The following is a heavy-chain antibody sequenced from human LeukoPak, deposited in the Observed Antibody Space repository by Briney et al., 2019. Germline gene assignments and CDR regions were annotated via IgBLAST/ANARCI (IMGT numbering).Heavy chain of an antibody. J-gene: IGHJ4*02. CDR3: AREAEWHYDY. Sequence: QPGGSLRLSCAASGFTFSTYWMSWVRQAPGKGLEWVANIKQDGSEKYYADSVKGRFTISRDNSKNTLYLQMNSLRAEDTAVYYCAREAEWHYDYWGQGTLVTVSS. CDR1: GFTFSTYW. V-gene: IGHV3-7*03. D-gene: IGHD3-3*01. CDR2: IKQDGSEK.